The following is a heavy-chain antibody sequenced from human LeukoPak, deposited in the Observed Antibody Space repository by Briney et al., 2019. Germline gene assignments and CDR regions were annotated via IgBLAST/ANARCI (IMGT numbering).Heavy chain of an antibody. D-gene: IGHD6-6*01. CDR2: IKQDGSEK. J-gene: IGHJ4*02. CDR3: ARGSKGGIAARPGAFDY. CDR1: GFTFSSYW. V-gene: IGHV3-7*04. Sequence: PGGSLRLSCAASGFTFSSYWMSWVRQAPGKGLEWVANIKQDGSEKYYVDSVKGRFTISRDNAKNSLYLQMNSLRAEDTAVYYCARGSKGGIAARPGAFDYWGQGTLVTVSS.